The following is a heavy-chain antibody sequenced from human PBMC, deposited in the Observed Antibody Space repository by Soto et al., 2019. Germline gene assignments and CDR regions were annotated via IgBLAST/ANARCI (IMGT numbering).Heavy chain of an antibody. CDR3: AKAADFWSGYYNY. CDR1: GFTFSSYA. D-gene: IGHD3-3*01. J-gene: IGHJ4*02. CDR2: ISGSGSST. V-gene: IGHV3-23*01. Sequence: GGSLILSCAASGFTFSSYAMSWVRQAPGKGLEWVSAISGSGSSTYYADSVKGRFTISRDNSKNTLYLQMNSLRAEDTAVYYCAKAADFWSGYYNYWGQGTLVTVSS.